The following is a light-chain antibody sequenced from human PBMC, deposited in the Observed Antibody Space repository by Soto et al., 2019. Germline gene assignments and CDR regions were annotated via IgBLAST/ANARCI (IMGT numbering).Light chain of an antibody. V-gene: IGKV1-9*01. Sequence: DIQLTQSPSFLSASVGDRVTIICRASQAIGNSLAWYQQRPGKAPKVLIYAASILQSGVPSRFSGSGSGTEFTLTISSLQPEDFATFYCQQLNSYPRSFGQGTKVEIE. CDR3: QQLNSYPRS. CDR1: QAIGNS. CDR2: AAS. J-gene: IGKJ1*01.